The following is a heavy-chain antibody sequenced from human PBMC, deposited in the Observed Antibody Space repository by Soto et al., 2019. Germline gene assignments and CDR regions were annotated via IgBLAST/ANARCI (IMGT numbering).Heavy chain of an antibody. D-gene: IGHD3-22*01. CDR2: ISYDGSNK. CDR1: GFTFSTYA. V-gene: IGHV3-30-3*01. J-gene: IGHJ4*02. Sequence: GGSLRLSCVASGFTFSTYAMHWVRQAPGKGLEWVAVISYDGSNKFYTDSVKGRFTISRDDSKNTLYLQMNSLRPEDTAVYYCARSDSHYDSSATFGSYWGQGTLVTVSS. CDR3: ARSDSHYDSSATFGSY.